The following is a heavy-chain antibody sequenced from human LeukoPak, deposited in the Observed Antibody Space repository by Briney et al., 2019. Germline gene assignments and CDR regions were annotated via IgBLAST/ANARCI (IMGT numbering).Heavy chain of an antibody. CDR2: ISYDGSNK. CDR1: GFTFSSYG. Sequence: PGGSLRLSCAASGFTFSSYGMHWVRQAPGKGLEWVAVISYDGSNKYYADSVKGRFTISRDNSKNTLYPQMNSLRAEDTAVYYCATHVDTAMVADFDYWGQGTLVTVSS. J-gene: IGHJ4*02. V-gene: IGHV3-30*03. D-gene: IGHD5-18*01. CDR3: ATHVDTAMVADFDY.